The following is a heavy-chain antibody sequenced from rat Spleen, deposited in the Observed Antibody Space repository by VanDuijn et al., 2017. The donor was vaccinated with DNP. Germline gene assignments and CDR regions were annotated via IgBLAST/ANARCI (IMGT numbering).Heavy chain of an antibody. J-gene: IGHJ4*01. V-gene: IGHV5-7*01. CDR2: ISYNGGSP. Sequence: EVLLVESDGGLVQPGRSLKLSCAVSGFTFSDYYMAWVRQAPAQGLEWVATISYNGGSPYYRDSVKGRFTISRDNAQSTLYLQMDSLRSEDTATYYCARHRTIMPYYYAMDAWVQGASVTVSS. CDR1: GFTFSDYY. D-gene: IGHD3-8*01. CDR3: ARHRTIMPYYYAMDA.